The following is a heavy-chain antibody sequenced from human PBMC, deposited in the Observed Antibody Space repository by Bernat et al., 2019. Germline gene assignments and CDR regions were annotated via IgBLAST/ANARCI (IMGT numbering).Heavy chain of an antibody. CDR2: ISYDGSNK. CDR3: ARDGARVVPAAIPVSVDY. D-gene: IGHD2-2*02. J-gene: IGHJ4*02. V-gene: IGHV3-30*03. Sequence: QVQLVESGGGVVQPGRSLRLSCAASGFTFSSYGMHWVRQAPGKGLEWVAVISYDGSNKYYADSVKGRFTISRDNSKNTLYLQMNSLRAEDTAVYYCARDGARVVPAAIPVSVDYWGQGTLVTVSS. CDR1: GFTFSSYG.